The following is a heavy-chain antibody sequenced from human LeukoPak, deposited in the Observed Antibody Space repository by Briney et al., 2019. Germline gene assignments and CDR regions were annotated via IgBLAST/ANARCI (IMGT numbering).Heavy chain of an antibody. D-gene: IGHD1-26*01. Sequence: GGSLRLSCAASGFTFSSYEMNWVRQAPGKGLEWVSYISSSGSTIYYADSVKGRFTISRDNAKNSLYLQMNSLRAEDTAVYYCARAVGATTVDYWGQGTLVTVSS. CDR3: ARAVGATTVDY. J-gene: IGHJ4*02. V-gene: IGHV3-48*03. CDR1: GFTFSSYE. CDR2: ISSSGSTI.